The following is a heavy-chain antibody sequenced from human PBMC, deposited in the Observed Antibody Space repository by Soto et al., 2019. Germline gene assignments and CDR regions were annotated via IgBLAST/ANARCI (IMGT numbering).Heavy chain of an antibody. CDR1: GFTFSSYA. D-gene: IGHD2-2*01. Sequence: PGGSLRLSCAASGFTFSSYAMSWVRQAPGKGLEWVSGVSGSGGSTYCVDSVKGRFTISRDNSKNTLYLQMNSLRAEDTAVYYCARERYCSSTSCYGFYYYYYGMDVWGQGTTVTVSS. CDR2: VSGSGGST. CDR3: ARERYCSSTSCYGFYYYYYGMDV. J-gene: IGHJ6*02. V-gene: IGHV3-23*01.